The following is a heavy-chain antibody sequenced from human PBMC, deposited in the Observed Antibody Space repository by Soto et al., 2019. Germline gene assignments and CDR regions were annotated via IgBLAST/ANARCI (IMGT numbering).Heavy chain of an antibody. Sequence: SETLSLTCTVSGGSISSYYWSWIRQPPGKGLEWIGYIYYSGSTNYNPSLKSRVTLSVDTSKNQFSLKLSSVTAADTAVYYCAGTYGSGEPWGQGTLVTSPQ. CDR3: AGTYGSGEP. J-gene: IGHJ5*02. V-gene: IGHV4-59*08. CDR1: GGSISSYY. CDR2: IYYSGST. D-gene: IGHD3-10*01.